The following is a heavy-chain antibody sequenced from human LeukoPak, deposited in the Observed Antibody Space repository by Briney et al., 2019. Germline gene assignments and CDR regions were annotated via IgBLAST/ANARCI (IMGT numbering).Heavy chain of an antibody. CDR3: ARGKWELLGGYYFDY. V-gene: IGHV4-59*01. CDR1: GGSISSYY. Sequence: PSGTLSLTCTVSGGSISSYYWSWIRQPPGKGLEWIGYIYYSGSTNYNPSLKSRVTISVDTSKNQFSLKLSSVTAADTAVYYCARGKWELLGGYYFDYWGQGTLVTVSS. J-gene: IGHJ4*02. D-gene: IGHD1-26*01. CDR2: IYYSGST.